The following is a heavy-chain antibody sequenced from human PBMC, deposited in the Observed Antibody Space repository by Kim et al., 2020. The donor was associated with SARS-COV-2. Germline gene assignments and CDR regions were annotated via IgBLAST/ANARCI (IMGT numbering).Heavy chain of an antibody. CDR2: IYYSGST. J-gene: IGHJ4*02. Sequence: SETLSLTCTVSGGSISSSSYYWGWIRQPPGKGLEWIGSIYYSGSTYYNPSLKSRVTISVDTSKNQFSLKLSSVTAADTAVYYCARHSYYYDSSGYYGDNFDYWGQGTLVTVSS. V-gene: IGHV4-39*01. CDR1: GGSISSSSYY. D-gene: IGHD3-22*01. CDR3: ARHSYYYDSSGYYGDNFDY.